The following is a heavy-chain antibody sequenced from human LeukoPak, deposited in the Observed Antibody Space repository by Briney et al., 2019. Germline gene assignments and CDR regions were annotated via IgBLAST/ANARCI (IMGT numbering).Heavy chain of an antibody. J-gene: IGHJ4*02. Sequence: ASVKVSCKASGYTFTTYYMHWVRQAPGQGLEWMGIIHPSGGSTSYAQKFQGRVTMTTDTSTRTSYMELRSLISDDTAVYYCARADYYGSGGSFDYWGQGTLVTVSS. CDR2: IHPSGGST. CDR3: ARADYYGSGGSFDY. D-gene: IGHD3-10*01. CDR1: GYTFTTYY. V-gene: IGHV1-46*01.